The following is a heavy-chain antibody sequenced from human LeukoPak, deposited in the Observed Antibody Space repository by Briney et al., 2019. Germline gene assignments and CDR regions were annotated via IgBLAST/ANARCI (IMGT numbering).Heavy chain of an antibody. CDR1: GFTFDDYA. J-gene: IGHJ4*02. Sequence: HPGGSLRLSCAASGFTFDDYAMHWVRQAPGKGLEWVSLISWDGGSTYYADSVKGRFTISRDNSKNSLYLQMNSLRAEDTAVYYCARAYSSGGDYWGQGTLVTVSS. D-gene: IGHD6-19*01. CDR3: ARAYSSGGDY. CDR2: ISWDGGST. V-gene: IGHV3-43D*03.